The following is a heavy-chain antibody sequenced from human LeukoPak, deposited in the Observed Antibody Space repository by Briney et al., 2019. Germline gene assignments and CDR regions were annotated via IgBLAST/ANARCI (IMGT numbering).Heavy chain of an antibody. CDR1: GYTFTSYY. Sequence: GASVKVSCKASGYTFTSYYMHWVRQAPGQGLEWMGIINPSGGSTSYAQKFQGRVTMTRDMSTSTVYMELSSLRSEDTAVYHCARSLTTVTTLDYWGQGTLVTVSS. V-gene: IGHV1-46*01. J-gene: IGHJ4*02. CDR3: ARSLTTVTTLDY. CDR2: INPSGGST. D-gene: IGHD4-17*01.